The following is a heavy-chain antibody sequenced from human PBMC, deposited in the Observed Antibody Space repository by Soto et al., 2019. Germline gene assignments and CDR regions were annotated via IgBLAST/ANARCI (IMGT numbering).Heavy chain of an antibody. CDR2: IYSGGST. D-gene: IGHD3-22*01. Sequence: EVQLVESGGGLVQPGGSLRLSCAASGFTVSSNYMSWVRQAPGKGLEWVSVIYSGGSTYYADSVKGRFTISRHNSKNTLYLQMNSQRAEDTAVYYCARDPYYDSSVYLASYGMDVWGQGTTVTVSS. J-gene: IGHJ6*02. V-gene: IGHV3-53*04. CDR3: ARDPYYDSSVYLASYGMDV. CDR1: GFTVSSNY.